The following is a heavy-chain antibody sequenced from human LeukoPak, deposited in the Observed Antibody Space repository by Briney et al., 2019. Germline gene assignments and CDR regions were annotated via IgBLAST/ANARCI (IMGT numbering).Heavy chain of an antibody. CDR1: GFTFSSYA. J-gene: IGHJ5*02. D-gene: IGHD6-13*01. CDR3: VKEDSSSWYGNWFDP. V-gene: IGHV3-64D*06. Sequence: GGSLRLSCSASGFTFSSYAMHWVRQAPGKGLEYVSAISSNGGSTYYADSVKGRFTVSRDNSKNTLYLQMSSLRAEDTAVYYCVKEDSSSWYGNWFDPWGQGTLVTVSS. CDR2: ISSNGGST.